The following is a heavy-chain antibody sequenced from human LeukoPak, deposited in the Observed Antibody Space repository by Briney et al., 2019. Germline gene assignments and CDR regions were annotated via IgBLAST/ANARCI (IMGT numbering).Heavy chain of an antibody. CDR1: GYTFTNYY. V-gene: IGHV1-46*01. J-gene: IGHJ4*02. CDR3: ARYLFYYFDY. D-gene: IGHD2-2*01. CDR2: INPSGGST. Sequence: ASVKVSFKASGYTFTNYYIHWVRQAPGQGLEWMGMINPSGGSTRFAQNFQARVTMTRDTSTSTVYMELISLRSEDTAVYYCARYLFYYFDYWGQGTLVTVSS.